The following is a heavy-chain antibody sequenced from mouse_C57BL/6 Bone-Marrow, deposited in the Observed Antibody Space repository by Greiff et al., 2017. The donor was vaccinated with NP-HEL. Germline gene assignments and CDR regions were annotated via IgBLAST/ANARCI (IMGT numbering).Heavy chain of an antibody. CDR2: ISDGGSYT. Sequence: EVNLVESGGGLVKPGGSLKLSCAASGFTFSSYAMSWVRQTSEKRLEWVATISDGGSYTYYPDNVKGRFTISRDNAKNNLYLQMSHLKSEDTAMYYCARDTYYARVYYYAMDYWGQGTSVTVSS. D-gene: IGHD1-1*02. CDR1: GFTFSSYA. CDR3: ARDTYYARVYYYAMDY. J-gene: IGHJ4*01. V-gene: IGHV5-4*01.